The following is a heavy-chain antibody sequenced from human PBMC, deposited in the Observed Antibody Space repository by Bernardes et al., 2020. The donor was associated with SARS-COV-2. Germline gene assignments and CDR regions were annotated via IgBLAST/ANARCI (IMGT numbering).Heavy chain of an antibody. D-gene: IGHD3-10*01. J-gene: IGHJ5*02. CDR3: ARHGIYGSGRSDGWFDP. V-gene: IGHV5-51*01. Sequence: GASLKISSKGSGYSFTSYWIGWVRQMPGKGLEWMGIIYPGVSDTRYSPSFQAQVTISADKYISTAYLQWSSLKASDTAMYYCARHGIYGSGRSDGWFDPWGQGTLVTVSS. CDR1: GYSFTSYW. CDR2: IYPGVSDT.